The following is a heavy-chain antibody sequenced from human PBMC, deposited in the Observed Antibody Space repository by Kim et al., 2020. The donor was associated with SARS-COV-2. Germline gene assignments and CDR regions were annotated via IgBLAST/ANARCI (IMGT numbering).Heavy chain of an antibody. Sequence: SETLSLTCTVSGGSISSSSYYWGWIRQPPGKGLEWIGSIYYSGSTYYNPSLKSRVTISVDTSKNQFSLKLSSVTAADTAVYYCARGGEMSGYFDYWGQGTLVTVSS. V-gene: IGHV4-39*01. D-gene: IGHD3-10*01. CDR2: IYYSGST. CDR3: ARGGEMSGYFDY. J-gene: IGHJ4*02. CDR1: GGSISSSSYY.